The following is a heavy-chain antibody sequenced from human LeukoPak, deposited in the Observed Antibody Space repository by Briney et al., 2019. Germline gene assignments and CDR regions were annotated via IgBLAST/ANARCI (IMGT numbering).Heavy chain of an antibody. D-gene: IGHD1-14*01. CDR3: ARESSLNPSDPPGYVMDV. Sequence: ASVKVSCKACGGTFSSYAISWVGQPRGQGREWVGRMIPMRGIANYAQKFQGRVTITADKSTSTAYTELSSLRSEDTAVYYCARESSLNPSDPPGYVMDVWGQGATVTVSS. CDR2: MIPMRGIA. V-gene: IGHV1-69*04. CDR1: GGTFSSYA. J-gene: IGHJ6*02.